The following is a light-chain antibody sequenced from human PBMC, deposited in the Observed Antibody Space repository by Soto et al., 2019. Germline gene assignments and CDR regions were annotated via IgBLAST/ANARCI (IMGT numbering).Light chain of an antibody. CDR2: DAS. CDR1: QSISNW. V-gene: IGKV1-5*01. CDR3: QQYNTYPFT. J-gene: IGKJ4*01. Sequence: DIQMTQSPSTLSASVGDRVTITCRASQSISNWLAWYQQKPGKAPRLLIYDASSLESGIPSRFSDSGSGTEFTLTISSLQPDDFATYYCQQYNTYPFTLGGGAKVEIK.